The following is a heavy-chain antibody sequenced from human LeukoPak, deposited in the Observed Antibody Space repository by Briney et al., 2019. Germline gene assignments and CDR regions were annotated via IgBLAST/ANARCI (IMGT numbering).Heavy chain of an antibody. Sequence: GGSLRLSCAASGFTFDDYAMHWVRQAPGKGLEWVSGISWNSGSIGYADSVEGRFTISRDNAKNSLYLQMNSLRAEDTALYYCAKDILYSYGSGFDYWGQGTLVTVSS. CDR3: AKDILYSYGSGFDY. CDR1: GFTFDDYA. J-gene: IGHJ4*02. D-gene: IGHD5-18*01. CDR2: ISWNSGSI. V-gene: IGHV3-9*01.